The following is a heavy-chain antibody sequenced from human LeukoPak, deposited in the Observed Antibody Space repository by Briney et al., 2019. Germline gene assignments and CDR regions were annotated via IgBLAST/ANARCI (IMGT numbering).Heavy chain of an antibody. J-gene: IGHJ4*02. CDR3: ARAYYYDSSGYYYLKY. D-gene: IGHD3-22*01. V-gene: IGHV1-2*02. CDR2: INPNSGGT. CDR1: GYSFIDYY. Sequence: GASAKVSCKASGYSFIDYYMHWVRQAPGQGLEWMGWINPNSGGTNYAQKFQGRVTMTRDTSISTAYMELSRLRSDDTAVYYCARAYYYDSSGYYYLKYWGQGTLVTVSS.